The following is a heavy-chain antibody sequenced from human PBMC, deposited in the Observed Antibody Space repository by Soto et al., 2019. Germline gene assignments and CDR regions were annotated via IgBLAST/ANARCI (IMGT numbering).Heavy chain of an antibody. CDR2: MNPNSGNT. CDR3: ARVGSLSYYGSGSYYLDLLDY. CDR1: GYTFTSYD. J-gene: IGHJ4*02. D-gene: IGHD3-10*01. V-gene: IGHV1-8*01. Sequence: GASVKVSCKASGYTFTSYDINWVRQATGQGLEWMGWMNPNSGNTGYAQKFQGRVTMTRNTSISTAYMELSSLRSEDTAVYYCARVGSLSYYGSGSYYLDLLDYWGQGTLVTVS.